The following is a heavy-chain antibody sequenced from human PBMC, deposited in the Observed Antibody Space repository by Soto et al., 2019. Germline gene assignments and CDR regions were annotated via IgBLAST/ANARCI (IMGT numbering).Heavy chain of an antibody. D-gene: IGHD2-2*01. CDR2: ISAYSGNT. CDR1: GYTFTSYG. J-gene: IGHJ4*02. V-gene: IGHV1-18*01. Sequence: ASVKVSCKASGYTFTSYGISWVRQAPGQGLEWMGWISAYSGNTNYAQKLQGRVTMTTDTSTSTAYMELRSLRSDDTAVYYCARDLNIVLVPAAMPFDYWGQGTLVTVSS. CDR3: ARDLNIVLVPAAMPFDY.